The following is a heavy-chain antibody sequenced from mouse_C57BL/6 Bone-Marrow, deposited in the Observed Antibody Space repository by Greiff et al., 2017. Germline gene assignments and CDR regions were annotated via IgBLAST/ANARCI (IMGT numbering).Heavy chain of an antibody. CDR3: TTIYYYGRDC. Sequence: VQLKESGAELVRPGASVKLSCTASGFNIKDDYMHWVKQRPEQGLEWIGWIDPENGDTEYASKFQGKATITADTSSNTAYLQLSSLTSEDTAVYYCTTIYYYGRDCGGQGTTLTVSS. D-gene: IGHD1-1*01. V-gene: IGHV14-4*01. J-gene: IGHJ2*01. CDR1: GFNIKDDY. CDR2: IDPENGDT.